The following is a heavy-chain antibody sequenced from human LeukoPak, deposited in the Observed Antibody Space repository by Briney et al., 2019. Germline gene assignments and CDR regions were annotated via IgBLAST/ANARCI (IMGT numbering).Heavy chain of an antibody. CDR3: AGDGIAVAGPKYYYYMDV. Sequence: PSETLSLTCTVSGGSISSYYWSWIRQPPGKGLEWIGYIYYSGSTNYNPSLKSRVTISVDTSKNQFSLKLSSVTAADTAVYYCAGDGIAVAGPKYYYYMDVWGKGTTVTVSS. J-gene: IGHJ6*03. V-gene: IGHV4-59*01. CDR2: IYYSGST. D-gene: IGHD6-19*01. CDR1: GGSISSYY.